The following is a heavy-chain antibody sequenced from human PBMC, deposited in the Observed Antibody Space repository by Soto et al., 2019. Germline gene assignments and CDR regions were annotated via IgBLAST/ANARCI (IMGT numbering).Heavy chain of an antibody. CDR3: ARAPSGSPVALYYLDY. D-gene: IGHD1-26*01. J-gene: IGHJ4*02. V-gene: IGHV4-30-2*01. CDR1: GGSISSGGYS. CDR2: IYHSGST. Sequence: SETLSLTCAVSGGSISSGGYSWSWIRQPPGKGLEWIGYIYHSGSTYYNPSLKSRVTISVDRSKNQFSLKLSSVTAADTAVYYCARAPSGSPVALYYLDYWGQGTLVTVSS.